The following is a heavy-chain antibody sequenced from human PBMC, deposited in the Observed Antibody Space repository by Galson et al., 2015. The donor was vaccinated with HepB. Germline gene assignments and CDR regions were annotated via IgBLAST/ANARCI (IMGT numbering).Heavy chain of an antibody. D-gene: IGHD6-25*01. J-gene: IGHJ4*02. Sequence: SVKVSCKASGGTFSSYAITWVRQAPGQGLEWMGRIIPNLDITNYAQKFQGRVTITADKSTSTAYMELSSLRSEDTAVYYCARDMGGYRYFDYRGQGTLVTVSS. CDR2: IIPNLDIT. CDR3: ARDMGGYRYFDY. CDR1: GGTFSSYA. V-gene: IGHV1-69*04.